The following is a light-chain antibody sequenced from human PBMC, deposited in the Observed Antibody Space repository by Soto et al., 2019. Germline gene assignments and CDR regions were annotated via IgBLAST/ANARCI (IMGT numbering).Light chain of an antibody. V-gene: IGKV1-27*01. CDR3: QKYKSAPFI. CDR1: QGISNY. CDR2: AAS. J-gene: IGKJ3*01. Sequence: DIQMTQSPSSLSASVGDRVTITCRASQGISNYLAWYQQKPGKVPKLLIYAASTLQSGVPSRFSGSGCGTDFTFTISSLQREDVATYYCQKYKSAPFIFGRGTKVDIK.